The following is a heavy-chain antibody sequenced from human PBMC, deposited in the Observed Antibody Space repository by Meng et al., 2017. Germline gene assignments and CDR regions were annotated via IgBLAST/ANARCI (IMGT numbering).Heavy chain of an antibody. CDR1: GFTFDDYA. D-gene: IGHD2-2*01. V-gene: IGHV3-9*03. Sequence: LKISCAASGFTFDDYAMHWVRQAPGKGLEWVSGISWNSGSIGYADSVKGRFTISRDNAKNSLYLQMNSLRAEDMALYYCAKADRALVNPSTIDYWGQGTLVTVSS. J-gene: IGHJ4*02. CDR2: ISWNSGSI. CDR3: AKADRALVNPSTIDY.